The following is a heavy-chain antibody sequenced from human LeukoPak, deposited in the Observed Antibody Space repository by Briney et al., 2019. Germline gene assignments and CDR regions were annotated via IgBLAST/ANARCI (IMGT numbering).Heavy chain of an antibody. V-gene: IGHV4-39*01. CDR2: IYYSGST. J-gene: IGHJ4*02. D-gene: IGHD3-3*01. CDR1: GGSFSGYY. Sequence: SETLSLTCAVYGGSFSGYYWGWIRQPPGKGLEWIGSIYYSGSTYYNPSLKSRVTIPVDTSKNQFSLKLSSVTAADTAVYYCASPYAFWSGYSPIFDYWGQGTLVTVSS. CDR3: ASPYAFWSGYSPIFDY.